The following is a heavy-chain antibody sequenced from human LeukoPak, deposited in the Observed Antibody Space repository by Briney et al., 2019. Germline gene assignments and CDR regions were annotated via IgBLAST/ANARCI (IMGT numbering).Heavy chain of an antibody. CDR2: ISWNSGGI. CDR1: GFTFDDYA. Sequence: GGSLRLSCAASGFTFDDYAMHWVRQAPGKGLEWVSGISWNSGGIGYADSVKGRFTISRDNAKNSLYLQMNSLRAEDTALYYCANGRGYSYGSFDYWGQGTLVTVSS. D-gene: IGHD5-18*01. V-gene: IGHV3-9*01. CDR3: ANGRGYSYGSFDY. J-gene: IGHJ4*02.